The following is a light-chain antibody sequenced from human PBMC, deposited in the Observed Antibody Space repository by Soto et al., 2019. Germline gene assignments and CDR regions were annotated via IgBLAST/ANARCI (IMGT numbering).Light chain of an antibody. CDR1: QSVSSSY. J-gene: IGKJ2*01. CDR2: GAS. V-gene: IGKV3-20*01. CDR3: QLYGSSPPYT. Sequence: EIVLTQSPGTLSLSPGERATLSCRASQSVSSSYLAWYQQKPGQAPRLLIYGASSRATGFPDRFSGSGSGTDFTVTISRLEPEEFAVYYCQLYGSSPPYTFGQGTKLDIK.